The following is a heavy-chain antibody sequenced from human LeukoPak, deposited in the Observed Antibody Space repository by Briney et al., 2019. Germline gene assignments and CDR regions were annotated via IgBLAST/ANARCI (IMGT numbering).Heavy chain of an antibody. V-gene: IGHV3-30*02. D-gene: IGHD5-18*01. CDR3: ASSGYSYGSYDAFDI. J-gene: IGHJ3*02. CDR2: IRYDGSNK. CDR1: GFTFSSYG. Sequence: GGSLRLSCAASGFTFSSYGMHWVRQAPGKGLEWVAFIRYDGSNKYYADSVKGRFTISRDNSKNTLYLQMNSLRAEDTAVYYCASSGYSYGSYDAFDIWGQGTMVTVSS.